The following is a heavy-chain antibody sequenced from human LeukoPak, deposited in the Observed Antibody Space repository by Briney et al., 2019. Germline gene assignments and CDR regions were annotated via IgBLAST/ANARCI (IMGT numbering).Heavy chain of an antibody. J-gene: IGHJ4*02. V-gene: IGHV4-34*01. D-gene: IGHD6-19*01. CDR3: ATAKYSSGWGWF. CDR2: INHSGST. Sequence: SETLSLTCAVYGGSFSGYYWSWIRQPPGKGLEWIGEINHSGSTNYNPSLKSRVTISVDTSKNQFSLKLSSVTAADTAVYYCATAKYSSGWGWFRGQGTLVTVSS. CDR1: GGSFSGYY.